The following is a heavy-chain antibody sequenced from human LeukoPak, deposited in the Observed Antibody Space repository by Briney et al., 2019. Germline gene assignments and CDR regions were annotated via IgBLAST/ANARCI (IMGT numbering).Heavy chain of an antibody. Sequence: PGGSLRLSCAASGFTFSSYSMNWVRQAPGKGLEWVSYISSSSSTIYYADSVKGRFTISRDNAKNSLYLQMNSLRAEDTAVYYCARDHYDFWSGYNYYYYMDVWGKGTAVTVSS. CDR1: GFTFSSYS. CDR2: ISSSSSTI. CDR3: ARDHYDFWSGYNYYYYMDV. D-gene: IGHD3-3*01. V-gene: IGHV3-48*01. J-gene: IGHJ6*03.